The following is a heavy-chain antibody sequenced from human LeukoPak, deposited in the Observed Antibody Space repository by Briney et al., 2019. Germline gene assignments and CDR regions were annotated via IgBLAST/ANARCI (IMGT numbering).Heavy chain of an antibody. Sequence: PGGSPRLSCAASGFTFRNAWMNWVRQAPGKGLEWVGRIKSKTDGGTTDYAAPVKGRFTISRDASKNTLYLQLNSLKSEDTAEYYCTTDRGVAARPLFDFWGQGILVTVSS. J-gene: IGHJ4*02. D-gene: IGHD6-6*01. CDR1: GFTFRNAW. CDR3: TTDRGVAARPLFDF. CDR2: IKSKTDGGTT. V-gene: IGHV3-15*01.